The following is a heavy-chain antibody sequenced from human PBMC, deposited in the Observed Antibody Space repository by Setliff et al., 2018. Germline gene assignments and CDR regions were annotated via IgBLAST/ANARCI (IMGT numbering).Heavy chain of an antibody. CDR2: LHTSGST. V-gene: IGHV4-61*02. CDR1: GGSISSGSYH. D-gene: IGHD1-1*01. Sequence: KTSETLSLTCALSGGSISSGSYHWSWIRQPAGQGLEWVGRLHTSGSTNYNPSLKGRVTISVDTSRNQFSLNLTSVTAADTAVYYCARQRRIWNDLDYFYYWGQGTLVTVSS. CDR3: ARQRRIWNDLDYFYY. J-gene: IGHJ4*02.